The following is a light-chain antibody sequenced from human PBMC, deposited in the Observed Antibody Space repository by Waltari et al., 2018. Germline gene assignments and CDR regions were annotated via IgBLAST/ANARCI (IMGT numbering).Light chain of an antibody. CDR3: QQYNSYSLLS. J-gene: IGKJ4*01. Sequence: DIQMTQSPSTLSASVGDRVIISCRASQSISHWLAWYQQRPGKAPKLLVYKSSTLESGVPSRFSGSVSGTEFTLTISSLQPEDFATYYCQQYNSYSLLSFGGGTKVEIK. CDR2: KSS. CDR1: QSISHW. V-gene: IGKV1-5*03.